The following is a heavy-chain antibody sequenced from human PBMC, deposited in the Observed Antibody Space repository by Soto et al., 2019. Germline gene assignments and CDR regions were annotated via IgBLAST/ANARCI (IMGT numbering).Heavy chain of an antibody. CDR1: GYTFTGYY. J-gene: IGHJ6*02. V-gene: IGHV1-2*04. Sequence: ASVKVSCKASGYTFTGYYMHWVRQAPGQGLEWMGWINPNSGGTNYAQKFQGWVTMTRDTSISTAYMELSRLRSDDTAVYYCARDLEAAAGDDYYYYYGMDVWGQGTTVTV. CDR2: INPNSGGT. D-gene: IGHD6-13*01. CDR3: ARDLEAAAGDDYYYYYGMDV.